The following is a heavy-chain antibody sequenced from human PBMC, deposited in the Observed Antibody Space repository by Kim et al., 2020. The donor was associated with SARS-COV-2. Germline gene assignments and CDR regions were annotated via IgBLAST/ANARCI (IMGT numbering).Heavy chain of an antibody. V-gene: IGHV6-1*01. CDR2: T. CDR3: AREGWLVGFDY. D-gene: IGHD6-19*01. Sequence: TAYATTVKRRININPDTSKNQFSLHLNSVTPEDTAVYYCAREGWLVGFDYWGQGTLVTVSS. J-gene: IGHJ4*02.